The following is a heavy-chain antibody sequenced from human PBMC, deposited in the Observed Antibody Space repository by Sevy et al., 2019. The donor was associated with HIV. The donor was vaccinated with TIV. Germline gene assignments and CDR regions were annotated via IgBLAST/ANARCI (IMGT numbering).Heavy chain of an antibody. CDR3: ARAGGDCYSKNECWFVS. Sequence: GGSLRLSCAASGFTFSAYSMNWVRQAPGKGLEWVSYISSSSGTIYYADSVKGQFTISRDNAKSSLYLQMNGLRAEDTAGYDCARAGGDCYSKNECWFVSWGQGTLVTVSS. D-gene: IGHD2-21*01. CDR1: GFTFSAYS. V-gene: IGHV3-48*01. CDR2: ISSSSGTI. J-gene: IGHJ5*01.